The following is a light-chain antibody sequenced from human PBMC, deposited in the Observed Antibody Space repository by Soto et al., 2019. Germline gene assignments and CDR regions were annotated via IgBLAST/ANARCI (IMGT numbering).Light chain of an antibody. CDR3: QQRSNWPPYT. CDR2: DAS. J-gene: IGKJ2*01. Sequence: EIVLTQSPATLSLSPGERTTLSCKATQSFSSYLARYQQKPGQAPRLLISDASNRATRIPARFSGSWSGTDLTLPISSIGPEDVAVYYCQQRSNWPPYTFGQGTKVEIK. V-gene: IGKV3-11*01. CDR1: QSFSSY.